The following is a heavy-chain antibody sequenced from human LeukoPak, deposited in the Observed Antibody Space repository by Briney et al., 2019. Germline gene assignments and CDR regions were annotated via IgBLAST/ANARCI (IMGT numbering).Heavy chain of an antibody. CDR1: GGSISSGSYY. D-gene: IGHD2-2*01. CDR3: ARSCSSTSCYPSWFDP. CDR2: IYTSGST. J-gene: IGHJ5*02. V-gene: IGHV4-61*02. Sequence: SETLSLTCTVSGGSISSGSYYWSWIRQPAGKGLEWIGRIYTSGSTNYNPSLKSRVTISVDTSKNQFSLKLSSVTAADTAVYYCARSCSSTSCYPSWFDPWGQGTLVTVSS.